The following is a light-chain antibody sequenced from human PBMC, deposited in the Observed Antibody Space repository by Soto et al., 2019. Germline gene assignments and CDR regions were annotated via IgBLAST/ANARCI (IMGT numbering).Light chain of an antibody. CDR2: LNSDGSH. CDR3: QTWGTGTVV. J-gene: IGLJ2*01. Sequence: QLVLTQSPSASASLGASVKLTCTLSSGHTSYAIAWHQQQPEKGPRYLMKLNSDGSHFKGDGIPDRFSGSSSGAERYLTISSLHSEDEADYYCQTWGTGTVVVGGGTKLTVL. CDR1: SGHTSYA. V-gene: IGLV4-69*01.